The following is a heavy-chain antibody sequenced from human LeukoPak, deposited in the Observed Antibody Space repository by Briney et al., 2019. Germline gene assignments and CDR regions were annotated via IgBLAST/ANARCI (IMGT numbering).Heavy chain of an antibody. CDR1: GFTLSSYS. Sequence: PGGSLRLSCAASGFTLSSYSMNWVRQAPGKGLEWVSSISSSSSYIYYADSVKGRFTISRDNAKNSLYLQMNSLRAEDTAVYYCARHGSGWDNCFDHWGQGTLVTVSS. CDR2: ISSSSSYI. J-gene: IGHJ5*02. D-gene: IGHD6-19*01. V-gene: IGHV3-21*01. CDR3: ARHGSGWDNCFDH.